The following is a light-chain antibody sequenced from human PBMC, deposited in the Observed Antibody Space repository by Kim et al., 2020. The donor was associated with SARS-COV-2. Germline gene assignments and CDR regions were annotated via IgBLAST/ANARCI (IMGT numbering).Light chain of an antibody. CDR3: QQYGSSPR. J-gene: IGKJ4*01. Sequence: LSTGERATLSGRASQSVTSNSLAWYQQKPGQTPRLLIYGASSRAPGIPDRFSGSGSGTDFSLTISRLEPEDFAVYYCQQYGSSPRFGGGTKVDIK. CDR1: QSVTSNS. V-gene: IGKV3-20*01. CDR2: GAS.